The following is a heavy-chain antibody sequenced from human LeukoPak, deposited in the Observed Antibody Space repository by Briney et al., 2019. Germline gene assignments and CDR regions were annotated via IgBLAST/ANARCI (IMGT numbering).Heavy chain of an antibody. V-gene: IGHV3-33*08. CDR1: GFTFSSYA. CDR3: ARDRSVDYFDY. Sequence: GRSLRLSCAASGFTFSSYAMHWVRQAPGKGLEWVAVIWYDGSNKYYADSVKGRFTISKGNSKNTLYLQMNSLRAEDTAVYYCARDRSVDYFDYWGQGTLVTVSS. J-gene: IGHJ4*02. CDR2: IWYDGSNK.